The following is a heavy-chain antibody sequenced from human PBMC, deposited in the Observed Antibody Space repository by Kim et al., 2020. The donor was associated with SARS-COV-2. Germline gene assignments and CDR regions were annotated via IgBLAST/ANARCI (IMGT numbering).Heavy chain of an antibody. Sequence: GGSLRLSCAASGFSFSDYYMTWIRQAPGKGLEWVSYISGSGNTVDYADSVKGRFTISRDSAESSLYLQMNTLRADDTAVYFWARHRPPYAFGIWGQGTMV. CDR2: ISGSGNTV. J-gene: IGHJ3*02. CDR1: GFSFSDYY. V-gene: IGHV3-11*01. CDR3: ARHRPPYAFGI.